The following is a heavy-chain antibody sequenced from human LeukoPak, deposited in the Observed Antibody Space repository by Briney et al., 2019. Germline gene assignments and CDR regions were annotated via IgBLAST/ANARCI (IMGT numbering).Heavy chain of an antibody. V-gene: IGHV3-72*01. CDR3: ARAAIAEGY. D-gene: IGHD5-18*01. CDR2: TRNKANSYTT. CDR1: GFTFSDHY. J-gene: IGHJ4*02. Sequence: GGSLRLSCAASGFTFSDHYMDWVRQAPGKGLEWVGRTRNKANSYTTEYAASVKGRFTISRDDSKNSLYLQMNSLRAEDTAVYYCARAAIAEGYWGQGTLVTVSS.